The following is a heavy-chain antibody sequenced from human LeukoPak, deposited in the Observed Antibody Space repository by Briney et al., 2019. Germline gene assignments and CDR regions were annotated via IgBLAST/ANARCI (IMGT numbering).Heavy chain of an antibody. CDR2: MFPGDSDP. CDR1: GYSFANYW. D-gene: IGHD4-17*01. J-gene: IGHJ4*02. Sequence: GESLKISCKGSGYSFANYWIGWVRQMPGKGLEWMGIMFPGDSDPRYSPSFQGQVTISADKSISTAYLQWSSLKASDTAMYYCARHYADYGDYLLDYWGQGTLVTVSS. CDR3: ARHYADYGDYLLDY. V-gene: IGHV5-51*01.